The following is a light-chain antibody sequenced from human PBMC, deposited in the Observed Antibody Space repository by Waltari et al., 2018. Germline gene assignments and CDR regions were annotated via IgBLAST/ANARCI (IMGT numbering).Light chain of an antibody. V-gene: IGKV1-17*03. J-gene: IGKJ2*01. CDR1: QGITNS. Sequence: DIQMTQSPSAMSASVGDRVTITCRASQGITNSLAWFQQKPGKVPKRLSYTASRLESGVPSRFSGSGSGTEFTLTISSLQPEDFATYYCLQFYINPSTFGQGTRLEIK. CDR2: TAS. CDR3: LQFYINPST.